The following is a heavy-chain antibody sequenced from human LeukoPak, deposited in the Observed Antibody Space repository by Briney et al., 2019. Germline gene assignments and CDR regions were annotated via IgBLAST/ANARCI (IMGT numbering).Heavy chain of an antibody. D-gene: IGHD5-18*01. J-gene: IGHJ4*02. CDR3: ATDWRDQLWFWY. V-gene: IGHV1-24*01. Sequence: GASVKVSCKASGYSFIRYHIHWVRQAPGKGLEWMGGFDPEDGETIYAQKFQGRVTMTEDTSTDTAYMELSSLRSEDTAVYYCATDWRDQLWFWYWGQGTLVTVSS. CDR1: GYSFIRYH. CDR2: FDPEDGET.